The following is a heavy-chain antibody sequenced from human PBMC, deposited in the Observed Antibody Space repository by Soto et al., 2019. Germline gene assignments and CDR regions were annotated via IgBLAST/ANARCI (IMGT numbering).Heavy chain of an antibody. CDR3: ARDRNFWAGFDP. CDR2: IYYSGST. J-gene: IGHJ5*02. CDR1: GGSISSGDYY. Sequence: SETLSLTCTVSGGSISSGDYYWSWIRQPPGKGLEWIGYIYYSGSTYYNPSLKSRVTISVDTSKNQFSLKLSSVTAADTAVYYCARDRNFWAGFDPWGQGTLVTVSS. D-gene: IGHD3-3*01. V-gene: IGHV4-30-4*01.